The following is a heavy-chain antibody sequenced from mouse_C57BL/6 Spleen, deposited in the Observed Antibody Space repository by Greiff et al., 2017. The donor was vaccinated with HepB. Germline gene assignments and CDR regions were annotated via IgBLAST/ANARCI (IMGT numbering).Heavy chain of an antibody. CDR3: ARIYSNYSY. CDR1: GYTFTSYW. Sequence: VQLQQPGAELVRPGSSVKLSCKASGYTFTSYWMDWVKQRPGQGLEWIGNIYPSDSETHYNQKFKDKATLTVDKSSSTAYMQLSSLTSEDSAVYYCARIYSNYSYWGQGTTLTVSS. V-gene: IGHV1-61*01. CDR2: IYPSDSET. D-gene: IGHD2-5*01. J-gene: IGHJ2*01.